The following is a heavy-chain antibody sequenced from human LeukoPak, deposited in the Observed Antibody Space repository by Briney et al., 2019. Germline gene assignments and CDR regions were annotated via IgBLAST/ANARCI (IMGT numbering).Heavy chain of an antibody. V-gene: IGHV3-20*04. D-gene: IGHD3-10*01. CDR2: INWNGGST. Sequence: PGGSLRLSCAASGFTFDDYGMSWVRQAPGKGLEWVSGINWNGGSTGYADSVKGRFTISRDNAKNSLYPQMNSLRAEDTALYYCARDHQARLYGSGSYYNFDPHAFDIWGQGTMVTVSS. J-gene: IGHJ3*02. CDR1: GFTFDDYG. CDR3: ARDHQARLYGSGSYYNFDPHAFDI.